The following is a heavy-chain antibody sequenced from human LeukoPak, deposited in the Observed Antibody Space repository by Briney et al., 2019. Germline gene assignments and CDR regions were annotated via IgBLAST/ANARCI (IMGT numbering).Heavy chain of an antibody. CDR1: GGSISSYY. Sequence: PSETLSLTCTVSGGSISSYYWSWIRQPPGKGLEWIGYIYYSGSTNYDPSLKSRVTISVVTSKNQFSLKLSSVTAADTAVYYCARVNTQGVPSPWGQGILVTVSS. CDR2: IYYSGST. CDR3: ARVNTQGVPSP. J-gene: IGHJ5*02. D-gene: IGHD2-15*01. V-gene: IGHV4-59*08.